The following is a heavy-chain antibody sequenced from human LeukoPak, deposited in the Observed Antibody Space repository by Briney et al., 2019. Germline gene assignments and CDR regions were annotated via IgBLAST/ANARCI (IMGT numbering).Heavy chain of an antibody. J-gene: IGHJ4*02. D-gene: IGHD3-22*01. V-gene: IGHV4-30-4*08. CDR3: AMTPTYSSCYYNSFDY. Sequence: MASQTLSLTCTVSGGSISSGDYYWSWIRQPRGKGLEWIGYIYYSGSTYYNPSLKSRVTISVDTSKNQFSLKLSFVTAADTAVYQCAMTPTYSSCYYNSFDYWGQGTLVTVSS. CDR1: GGSISSGDYY. CDR2: IYYSGST.